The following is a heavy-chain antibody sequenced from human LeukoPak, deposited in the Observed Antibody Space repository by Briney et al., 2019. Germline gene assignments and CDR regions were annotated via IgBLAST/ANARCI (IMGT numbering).Heavy chain of an antibody. D-gene: IGHD6-19*01. CDR1: GFTFGDYG. V-gene: IGHV3-20*04. J-gene: IGHJ2*01. Sequence: GGSLRLSCAASGFTFGDYGMSWVCQAPGKGLEWVPGINWNGGSTGYADSVRGRFTILREYHKNSLYLQMNSLRAEDTALYYCARGLAVAVTRSVNWYFDLWGRGTLVTVSS. CDR2: INWNGGST. CDR3: ARGLAVAVTRSVNWYFDL.